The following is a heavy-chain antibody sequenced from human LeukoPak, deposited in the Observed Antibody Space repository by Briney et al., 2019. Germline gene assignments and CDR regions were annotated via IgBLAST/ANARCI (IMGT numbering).Heavy chain of an antibody. CDR1: GYIFTGYY. J-gene: IGHJ3*02. D-gene: IGHD2-2*01. CDR2: INPNSGGT. Sequence: ASVKVSCKASGYIFTGYYIHWVRQAPGQGLEWMGWINPNSGGTNYAQNFQGRVTMTRDTSISTAYMELSRLTSDDTAVYYCARIFLCTSTNCNDAFDIWGQGTMVTVSS. V-gene: IGHV1-2*02. CDR3: ARIFLCTSTNCNDAFDI.